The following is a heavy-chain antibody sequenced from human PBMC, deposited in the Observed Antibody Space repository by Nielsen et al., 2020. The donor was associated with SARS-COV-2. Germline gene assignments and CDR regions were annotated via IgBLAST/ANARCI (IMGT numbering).Heavy chain of an antibody. J-gene: IGHJ6*02. CDR2: IYYSGST. CDR3: ARGRYYYGSGSYYNGYYYYYGMDV. Sequence: RQAPGKGLEWIGSIYYSGSTYYNPSLKSRVTISVDTSKNQFSLKLSSVTAADTAVYYCARGRYYYGSGSYYNGYYYYYGMDVWGQGTTVTVSS. D-gene: IGHD3-10*01. V-gene: IGHV4-39*01.